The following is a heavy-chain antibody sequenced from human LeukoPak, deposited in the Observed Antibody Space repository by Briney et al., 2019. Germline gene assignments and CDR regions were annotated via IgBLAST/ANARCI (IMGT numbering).Heavy chain of an antibody. J-gene: IGHJ4*02. CDR3: ARGGDAYRARGLDH. V-gene: IGHV3-74*01. CDR2: INGDGSST. CDR1: GFTFSSYW. Sequence: GGSLRLSCAASGFTFSSYWMHWVRQAPGKGLVWVSPINGDGSSTRYPDSVKGRSTISRDNAKNTLYLQMNSLRAEDTAVYYCARGGDAYRARGLDHWGQGTLVTVSS. D-gene: IGHD5-24*01.